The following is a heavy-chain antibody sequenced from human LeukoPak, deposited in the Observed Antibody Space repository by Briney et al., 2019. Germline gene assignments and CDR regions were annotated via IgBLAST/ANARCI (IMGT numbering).Heavy chain of an antibody. J-gene: IGHJ4*02. D-gene: IGHD5-18*01. Sequence: SETLSLTCTVSGGSISSYYWSWIRQPPGKGLEWLGYIYYSGGTNYNPSLKSRVTISVDTSKNQFSLKLSSVTAADTAVYYCARLRVRGYGYGPWEGPTWLDYWGQGTLVTVSS. CDR2: IYYSGGT. CDR3: ARLRVRGYGYGPWEGPTWLDY. V-gene: IGHV4-59*12. CDR1: GGSISSYY.